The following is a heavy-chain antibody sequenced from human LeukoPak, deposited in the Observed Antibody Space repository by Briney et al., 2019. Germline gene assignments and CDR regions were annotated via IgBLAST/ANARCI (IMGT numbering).Heavy chain of an antibody. J-gene: IGHJ4*02. V-gene: IGHV3-7*03. CDR1: GFTFSSYR. CDR2: IKQDGSEK. D-gene: IGHD6-6*01. Sequence: PGGSLRLSCAASGFTFSSYRMSWVRQAPGKGLEWVANIKQDGSEKYYVDSVKGRFTISRDNAKNSLYLQMNSLRAEDTAVYYCARGAARPAYWGQGTLVTVSS. CDR3: ARGAARPAY.